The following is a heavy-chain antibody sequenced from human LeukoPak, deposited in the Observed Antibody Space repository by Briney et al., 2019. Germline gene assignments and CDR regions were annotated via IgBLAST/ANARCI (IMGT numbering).Heavy chain of an antibody. Sequence: ASVKVSCKASGYTFTSYGTSWVRQAPGQGLEWMGWISAYNGNTNYAQKLQGRVTMTTDTSTSTAYMELRSLRSDDTAVYYCARGDTAFSPYYFDYWGQGTLVTVSS. J-gene: IGHJ4*02. CDR2: ISAYNGNT. CDR3: ARGDTAFSPYYFDY. V-gene: IGHV1-18*01. CDR1: GYTFTSYG. D-gene: IGHD5-18*01.